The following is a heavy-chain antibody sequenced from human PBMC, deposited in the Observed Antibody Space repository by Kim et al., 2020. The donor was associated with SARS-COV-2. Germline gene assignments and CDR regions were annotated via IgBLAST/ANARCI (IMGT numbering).Heavy chain of an antibody. CDR2: IHYSGST. V-gene: IGHV4-59*08. Sequence: SETLSLTCTFSGGSISSYYWSWIRQPPGKGLEWIGYIHYSGSTNYNPSLKSRVTISVDTSKNQFSLKLSSVTAADTAVYYWSRQGTSYPYYFDYWDQGTLVTVSS. CDR1: GGSISSYY. CDR3: SRQGTSYPYYFDY. D-gene: IGHD5-18*01. J-gene: IGHJ4*02.